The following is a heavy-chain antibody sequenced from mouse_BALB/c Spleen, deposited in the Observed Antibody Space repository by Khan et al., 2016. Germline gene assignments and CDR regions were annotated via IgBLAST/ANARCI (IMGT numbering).Heavy chain of an antibody. Sequence: EVQLQESGPDLVKPSQSLSLTCTVTGYSISSGYSWHWIRQFPGNKLEWMAYIHYSGSTNYNPSLKSRISITRDTSKNQFFLQLISVTTEDTATYNCKRGDYYGRGYWGQGTTRTVSS. V-gene: IGHV3-1*02. J-gene: IGHJ2*01. CDR2: IHYSGST. CDR1: GYSISSGYS. D-gene: IGHD1-1*01. CDR3: KRGDYYGRGY.